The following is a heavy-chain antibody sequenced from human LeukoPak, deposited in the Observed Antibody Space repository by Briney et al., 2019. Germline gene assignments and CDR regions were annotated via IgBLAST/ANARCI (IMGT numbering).Heavy chain of an antibody. D-gene: IGHD4-11*01. Sequence: SETLSLTXSVSGGSISSYYWSWLRQPPGKGLEWIGYIYYTGATNYNPSLESRVTISIDRSKRQLSLELRSVTAADTAVYYCARDRRESSKANDAFDIWGQGTMVTVSP. CDR1: GGSISSYY. J-gene: IGHJ3*02. V-gene: IGHV4-59*01. CDR3: ARDRRESSKANDAFDI. CDR2: IYYTGAT.